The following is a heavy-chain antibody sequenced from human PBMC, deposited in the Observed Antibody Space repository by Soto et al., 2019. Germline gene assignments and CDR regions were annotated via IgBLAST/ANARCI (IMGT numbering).Heavy chain of an antibody. CDR2: IYYSGST. CDR3: RGYSYGPFDY. D-gene: IGHD5-18*01. V-gene: IGHV4-61*01. CDR1: GGSVSSGSYY. J-gene: IGHJ4*02. Sequence: SETLSLTCTVSGGSVSSGSYYWSWIRQPPGKGLEWIGYIYYSGSTNYNPSLKSRVTISVDTSKNQFSLKLSSVTAADTAVYYCRGYSYGPFDYWGQGTLVTVSS.